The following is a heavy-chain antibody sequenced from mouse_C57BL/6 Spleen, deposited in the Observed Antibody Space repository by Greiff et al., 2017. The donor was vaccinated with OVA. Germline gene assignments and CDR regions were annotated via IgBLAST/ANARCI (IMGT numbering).Heavy chain of an antibody. CDR2: ISSGGSYT. CDR3: ARDGYDYAMDY. J-gene: IGHJ4*01. CDR1: GFTFSSYG. Sequence: EVMLVESGGDLVKPGGSLKLSCAASGFTFSSYGMSWVRQTPDKRLEWVATISSGGSYTYYPDSVKGRFTISRDNAKNTLYLQMSSLKSEDTAMYYCARDGYDYAMDYWGQGTSVTVSS. D-gene: IGHD2-2*01. V-gene: IGHV5-6*01.